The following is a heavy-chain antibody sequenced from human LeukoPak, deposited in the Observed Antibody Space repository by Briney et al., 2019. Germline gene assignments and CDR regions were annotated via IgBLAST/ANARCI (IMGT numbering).Heavy chain of an antibody. D-gene: IGHD2-2*01. CDR1: EFTFGSHS. J-gene: IGHJ3*02. V-gene: IGHV3-21*01. Sequence: GGSLRLSCATSEFTFGSHSMNWVRQAPGKGLEWVSSIGRSGGSVYYADSLKGRFTISRDNAKNSLYLQMNSLRAEDTAVYFCARSLKVSAALDVFDIWGQGTMVTASS. CDR3: ARSLKVSAALDVFDI. CDR2: IGRSGGSV.